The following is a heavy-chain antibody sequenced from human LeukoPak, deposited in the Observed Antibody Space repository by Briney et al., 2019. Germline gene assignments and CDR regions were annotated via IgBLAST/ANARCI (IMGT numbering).Heavy chain of an antibody. CDR3: ARARVRRWFDP. Sequence: SETLSLTCAVYGGSFSGYYWSWIRQPPGKGLEWIGEINHSGSTNYNPSLKSRVTISVDTSKNRFSLKLSSVTAADTAVYYCARARVRRWFDPWGQGTLVTVSS. V-gene: IGHV4-34*01. CDR2: INHSGST. J-gene: IGHJ5*02. CDR1: GGSFSGYY. D-gene: IGHD1-1*01.